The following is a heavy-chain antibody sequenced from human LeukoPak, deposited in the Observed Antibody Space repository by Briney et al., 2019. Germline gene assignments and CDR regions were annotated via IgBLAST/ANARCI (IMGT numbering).Heavy chain of an antibody. V-gene: IGHV3-7*01. CDR2: IKQDGNEK. CDR3: ARVQSYSFDY. Sequence: GGSLRLSCAASGFTFSSYWMTWVRQAPGKRLEWVANIKQDGNEKYYVDSVKGRFTISRDNAKNSLYLQMNSLRAEDTAVYYCARVQSYSFDYWGQGTLITVSS. J-gene: IGHJ4*02. CDR1: GFTFSSYW. D-gene: IGHD3-10*01.